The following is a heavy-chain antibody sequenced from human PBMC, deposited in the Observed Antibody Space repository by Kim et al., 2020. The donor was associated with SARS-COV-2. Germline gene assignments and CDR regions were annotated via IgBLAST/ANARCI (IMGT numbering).Heavy chain of an antibody. CDR2: ISAYNGNT. D-gene: IGHD3-10*01. CDR3: ARDGKYYYGSGSVDYGMDV. V-gene: IGHV1-18*04. Sequence: ASVKVSCKASGYTFTSYGISWVRQAPGQGLEWMGWISAYNGNTNYAQKLQGRVTMTTDTSTSTAYMELRSLRSDDTAVYYCARDGKYYYGSGSVDYGMDVWGQGTTVTVSS. CDR1: GYTFTSYG. J-gene: IGHJ6*02.